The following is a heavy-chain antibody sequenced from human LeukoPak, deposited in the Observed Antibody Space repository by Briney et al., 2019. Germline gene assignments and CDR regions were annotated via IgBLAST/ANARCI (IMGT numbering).Heavy chain of an antibody. J-gene: IGHJ3*02. CDR3: AKMVRGVIDAFEI. CDR1: GGSISSYY. V-gene: IGHV4-59*01. D-gene: IGHD3-10*01. CDR2: IYYSGTT. Sequence: SETLSLTCTVSGGSISSYYWSWIRQPPGKGVEWIAYIYYSGTTKYNASLKSRVTMSVDTSKNQFSLKLSSVTAADTAVYYCAKMVRGVIDAFEIWGQGTMVTVSS.